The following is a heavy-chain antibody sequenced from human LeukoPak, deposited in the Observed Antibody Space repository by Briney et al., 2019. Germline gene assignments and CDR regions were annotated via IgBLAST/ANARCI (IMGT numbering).Heavy chain of an antibody. D-gene: IGHD5-18*01. CDR2: IYYSGST. Sequence: SETLSLTCTVSGGSISSGGYYWSWIRQHPGKGLEWIGYIYYSGSTYYNPSLKSRVTISVDTSKNQFSLKLSSVTAADTAVYYCARETRLQLWLHVDPWGQGTLVTVSS. V-gene: IGHV4-31*03. CDR1: GGSISSGGYY. CDR3: ARETRLQLWLHVDP. J-gene: IGHJ5*02.